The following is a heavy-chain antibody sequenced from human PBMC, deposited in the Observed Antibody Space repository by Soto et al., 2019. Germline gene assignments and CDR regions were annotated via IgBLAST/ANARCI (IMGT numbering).Heavy chain of an antibody. CDR1: GYSFTDDY. CDR3: ARARYSGSFNNFDY. V-gene: IGHV1-2*02. J-gene: IGHJ4*02. D-gene: IGHD1-26*01. CDR2: INPDTGDT. Sequence: QVQLVQSGAEVKRPGASVKVSCKASGYSFTDDYIHWVRQAPGQGLAWMGWINPDTGDTNYAQNFQGRVTMTRDTSISTMYIEVNRLTSDDTAVYYCARARYSGSFNNFDYWGQGTLVTVSS.